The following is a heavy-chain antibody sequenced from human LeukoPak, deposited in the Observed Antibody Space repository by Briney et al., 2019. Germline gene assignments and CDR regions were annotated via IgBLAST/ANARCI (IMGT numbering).Heavy chain of an antibody. J-gene: IGHJ4*02. D-gene: IGHD6-13*01. CDR2: ISSSSSYI. V-gene: IGHV3-21*01. CDR3: ARDLGIAAAAPGY. Sequence: GGSLRLSCAASGFTFSSYSMNWVRQAPGKGLEWVSSISSSSSYIYYADSVKGRFTISRDNAKNSLYLQMNSLRAEDTAVYYCARDLGIAAAAPGYWGQGTLVTVSS. CDR1: GFTFSSYS.